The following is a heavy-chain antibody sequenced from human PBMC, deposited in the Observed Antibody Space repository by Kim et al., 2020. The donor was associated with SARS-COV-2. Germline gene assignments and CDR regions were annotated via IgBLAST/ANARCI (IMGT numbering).Heavy chain of an antibody. CDR3: AWMPQYYYDSSGYFPDY. V-gene: IGHV3-30-3*01. D-gene: IGHD3-22*01. CDR1: GFTFSSYA. CDR2: ISYDGSNK. Sequence: WGSLRLSCAASGFTFSSYAMHWVRQAPGKGLEWVAVISYDGSNKYYADSVKGRFTISRDNSKNTLYLQMNSLRAEDTAVYYCAWMPQYYYDSSGYFPDYWGQGTLVTVSS. J-gene: IGHJ4*02.